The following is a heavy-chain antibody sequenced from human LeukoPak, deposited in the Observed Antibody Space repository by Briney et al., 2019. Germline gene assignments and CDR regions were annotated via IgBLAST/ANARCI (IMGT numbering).Heavy chain of an antibody. V-gene: IGHV3-21*01. CDR2: ISSSSSYI. CDR3: ARVGDYYHYFIHV. CDR1: GFTFSNYS. Sequence: GGSLRLSCAASGFTFSNYSMNWVRQAPGKGLEWVSSISSSSSYIYYADSVKGRFTISRDNANNSLYLQMNSLRAEDTAVYYCARVGDYYHYFIHVWGKGTTVTISS. J-gene: IGHJ6*03.